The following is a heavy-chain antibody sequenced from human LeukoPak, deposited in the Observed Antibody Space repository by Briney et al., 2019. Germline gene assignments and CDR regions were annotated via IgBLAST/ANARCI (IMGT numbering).Heavy chain of an antibody. CDR2: ISSGGSTI. Sequence: GGSLRLSCATSGFTFSSYEMNWDRQAPGKGLEWVSYISSGGSTIYYADSVKGRFTISRDNAKNSLYLQMNSLRAEDTAVYYCAREWKQWLVPSYYYYGMDVWGKGTTVTVSS. D-gene: IGHD6-19*01. CDR1: GFTFSSYE. V-gene: IGHV3-48*03. CDR3: AREWKQWLVPSYYYYGMDV. J-gene: IGHJ6*04.